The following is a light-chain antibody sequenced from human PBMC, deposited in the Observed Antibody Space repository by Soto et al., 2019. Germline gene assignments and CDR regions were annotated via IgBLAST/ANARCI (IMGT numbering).Light chain of an antibody. J-gene: IGKJ1*01. CDR2: AAS. Sequence: DIHMTQSPSTLSACVGDRVTITCRASQTIMTYLNWYQLKPGKPPRLLIYAASSLQSGVPSRFSGSGSGTDFTLTISSLQPEDFATYSCQQSYNSPQTFGRGTKVDI. V-gene: IGKV1-39*01. CDR3: QQSYNSPQT. CDR1: QTIMTY.